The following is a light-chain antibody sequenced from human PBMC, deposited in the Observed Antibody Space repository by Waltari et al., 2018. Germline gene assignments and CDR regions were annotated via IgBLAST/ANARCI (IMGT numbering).Light chain of an antibody. J-gene: IGKJ5*01. Sequence: DIQLTQSPSFVSASIGDRVTITCRASHDITTWLAWYQQRPGRAPKLLIYAASSLQSGVPLRFSGNVSGTDFTLTISSLQPEDFASYYCQQADRFPITFGQGTRLEI. CDR1: HDITTW. CDR3: QQADRFPIT. V-gene: IGKV1D-12*01. CDR2: AAS.